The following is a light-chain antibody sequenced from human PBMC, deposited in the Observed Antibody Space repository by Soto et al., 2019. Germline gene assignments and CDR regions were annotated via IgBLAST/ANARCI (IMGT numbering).Light chain of an antibody. Sequence: QSALTQPASVSGSPGQSITISCTGTSSDVGSYNLVSWYQQHPGKAPKLIIYEVSERPSGVSHRFSGSKSGNTASLTISGLQAEDEADYYCCSDAPPRLFGGGTKLTVL. J-gene: IGLJ2*01. CDR2: EVS. CDR3: CSDAPPRL. V-gene: IGLV2-23*02. CDR1: SSDVGSYNL.